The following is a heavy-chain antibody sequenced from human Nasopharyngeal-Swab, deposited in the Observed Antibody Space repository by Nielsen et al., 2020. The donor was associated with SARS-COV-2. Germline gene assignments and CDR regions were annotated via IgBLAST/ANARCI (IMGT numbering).Heavy chain of an antibody. D-gene: IGHD3-16*02. CDR3: ARRYTALDY. CDR2: INTNTGNP. J-gene: IGHJ4*02. Sequence: WVRQAPGQGLEWMGWINTNTGNPTYAQAFTGRFVFSLDTSVNTAYLQISSLKAEDTAVYYCARRYTALDYWGQGTLVTVSS. V-gene: IGHV7-4-1*02.